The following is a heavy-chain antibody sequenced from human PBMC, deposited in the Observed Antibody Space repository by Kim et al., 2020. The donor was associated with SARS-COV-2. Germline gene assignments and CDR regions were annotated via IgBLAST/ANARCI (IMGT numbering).Heavy chain of an antibody. CDR2: ISSSGSTI. V-gene: IGHV3-48*03. J-gene: IGHJ3*02. CDR3: ARVCREWGGAFDI. CDR1: GFTFSSYE. D-gene: IGHD3-3*01. Sequence: GGSLRLSCAASGFTFSSYEMNWVRQAPGKGLEWVSYISSSGSTIYYADSVKGRFTISRDNAKNSLYLQMNSLRAEDTAVYYCARVCREWGGAFDIWGQGTMVTVSS.